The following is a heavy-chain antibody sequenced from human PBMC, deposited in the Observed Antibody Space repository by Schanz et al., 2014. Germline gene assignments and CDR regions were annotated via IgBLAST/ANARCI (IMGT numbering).Heavy chain of an antibody. CDR1: GFTVSSNY. CDR3: ARPLGPNYYYYGLDV. Sequence: VQLVESGGGLIQPGGSLRLSCAVSGFTVSSNYMSWVRQAPGKGLEWVSYISSSGNIIHYADSVKGRFTISRDNAKNTLYLQMNSLRAEDTAVYYCARPLGPNYYYYGLDVWGQGTTVTVSS. J-gene: IGHJ6*02. CDR2: ISSSGNII. V-gene: IGHV3-11*04.